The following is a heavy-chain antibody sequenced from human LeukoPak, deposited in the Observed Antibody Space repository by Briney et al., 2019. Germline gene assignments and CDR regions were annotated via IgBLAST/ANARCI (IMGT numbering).Heavy chain of an antibody. CDR1: GGSISSSSYY. D-gene: IGHD1-1*01. Sequence: SETLSLTCTVSGGSISSSSYYWGWIRQPPGKGLEWIGSIYYSGSTYYNPSLKSRVTISVDTSKNQFSLKLSSVTAADTAVYYCARVILERVKYSWFDPWGQGTLVTVSS. V-gene: IGHV4-39*07. J-gene: IGHJ5*02. CDR3: ARVILERVKYSWFDP. CDR2: IYYSGST.